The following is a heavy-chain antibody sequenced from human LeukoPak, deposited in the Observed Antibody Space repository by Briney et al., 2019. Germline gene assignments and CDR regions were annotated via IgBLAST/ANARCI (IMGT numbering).Heavy chain of an antibody. CDR2: IIPIFGTA. CDR3: ARVEAYYGVQIGVIDY. D-gene: IGHD3-10*01. CDR1: GGTFSSYA. J-gene: IGHJ4*02. V-gene: IGHV1-69*05. Sequence: SVKVSCKASGGTFSSYAISWVRQAPGQGLEWMGGIIPIFGTANYAQKFQGRVTITTDESTSTAYMELSSLRSEDTAVYDCARVEAYYGVQIGVIDYWGQGTLVTVSS.